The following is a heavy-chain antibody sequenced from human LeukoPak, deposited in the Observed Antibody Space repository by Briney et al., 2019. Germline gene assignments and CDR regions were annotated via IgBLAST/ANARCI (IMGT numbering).Heavy chain of an antibody. CDR1: GGSSSGYY. CDR3: SRSGVAVAGGNWFDP. CDR2: INHSGST. D-gene: IGHD6-19*01. V-gene: IGHV4-34*01. J-gene: IGHJ5*02. Sequence: PSETLSLTCAVSGGSSSGYYWSWIRHPTGKGLEWIGEINHSGSTTYNPTLTSRVTISVGTSKNRSSLKLSSTTAAATARHYFSRSGVAVAGGNWFDPWGQGTLVTVSS.